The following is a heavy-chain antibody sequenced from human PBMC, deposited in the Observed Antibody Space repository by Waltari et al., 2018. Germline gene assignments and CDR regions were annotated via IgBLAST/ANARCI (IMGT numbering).Heavy chain of an antibody. V-gene: IGHV1-69*01. CDR2: IIPMFGTA. J-gene: IGHJ3*02. Sequence: QVQLVQSGAEVKKPGASVKVSCKASGYTFTGYYMHWVRQAPGQGLEWMGGIIPMFGTANYAQRSQERVTITADDSKSTVHLELSGLRSEDTARYYCATVDLWRKAYDIWGQGTMITVSS. D-gene: IGHD3-16*01. CDR1: GYTFTGYY. CDR3: ATVDLWRKAYDI.